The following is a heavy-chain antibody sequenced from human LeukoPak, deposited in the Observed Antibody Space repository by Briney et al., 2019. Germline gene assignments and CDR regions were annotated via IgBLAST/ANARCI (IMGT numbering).Heavy chain of an antibody. Sequence: GASVKVSCKASGYTFTSYGISWVRQAPGQGLEWMGGIIPIFGTANYAQKFQGRVTITADESTSTAYMELSSLRSEDTAVYYCARVGDTAMELIYFDYWGQGTLVTVSS. J-gene: IGHJ4*02. CDR2: IIPIFGTA. CDR3: ARVGDTAMELIYFDY. CDR1: GYTFTSYG. D-gene: IGHD5-18*01. V-gene: IGHV1-69*13.